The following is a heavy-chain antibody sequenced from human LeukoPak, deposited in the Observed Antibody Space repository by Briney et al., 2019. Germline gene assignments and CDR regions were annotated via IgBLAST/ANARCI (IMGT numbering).Heavy chain of an antibody. CDR1: GFTFSSYS. D-gene: IGHD2-8*01. CDR3: AKDTCTNGVCYFHS. J-gene: IGHJ4*02. Sequence: GGSLRLSCAASGFTFSSYSMNWVRQAPGKGLEWVSTISGSGGSTYYADSVKGRFTISRDNSKNTLYLQMNSLRAEDTAVYYCAKDTCTNGVCYFHSWGQGTLVTVSS. V-gene: IGHV3-23*01. CDR2: ISGSGGST.